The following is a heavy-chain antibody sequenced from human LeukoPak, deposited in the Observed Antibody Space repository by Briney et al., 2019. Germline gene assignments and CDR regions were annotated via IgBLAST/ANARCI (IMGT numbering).Heavy chain of an antibody. J-gene: IGHJ3*02. CDR2: IYYSGST. CDR1: GGSISSYY. V-gene: IGHV4-59*01. Sequence: SETLSLTCTVAGGSISSYYWSWIRQPPGKGLEWIGYIYYSGSTNYNPSLKSRVTISVDTSKNQFSLKLSSVTAADTAVYYCARTESTTIAFDIWGQGTMVTVSS. CDR3: ARTESTTIAFDI. D-gene: IGHD4-11*01.